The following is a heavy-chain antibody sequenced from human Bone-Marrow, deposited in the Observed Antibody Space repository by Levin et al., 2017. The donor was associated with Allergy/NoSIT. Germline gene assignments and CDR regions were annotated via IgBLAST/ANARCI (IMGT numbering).Heavy chain of an antibody. CDR3: ARGIRNQLFSDS. J-gene: IGHJ4*02. CDR2: VNPNSGRT. Sequence: ASVKVSCRASGYSFADYDVNWVRQATGQGLEYMGWVNPNSGRTNYTPKFRGRVAMTTDPSINTAYMELSSLRSEDTAVYYCARGIRNQLFSDSWGQGTLVTVSS. CDR1: GYSFADYD. V-gene: IGHV1-8*01. D-gene: IGHD1-14*01.